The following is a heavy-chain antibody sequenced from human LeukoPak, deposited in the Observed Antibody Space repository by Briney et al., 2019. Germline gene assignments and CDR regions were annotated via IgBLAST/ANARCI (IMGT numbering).Heavy chain of an antibody. Sequence: ASVKVSCKVSGYTLTELSMHWVRQAPGKGLEWMGGFDPEDGETIYAQKFQGRVTMTEDTSTDTAYMELSSLRSEDTAVYYCASASPYCSSTSCLAFDYWGQGTLVTVSS. CDR3: ASASPYCSSTSCLAFDY. V-gene: IGHV1-24*01. CDR2: FDPEDGET. J-gene: IGHJ4*02. D-gene: IGHD2-2*01. CDR1: GYTLTELS.